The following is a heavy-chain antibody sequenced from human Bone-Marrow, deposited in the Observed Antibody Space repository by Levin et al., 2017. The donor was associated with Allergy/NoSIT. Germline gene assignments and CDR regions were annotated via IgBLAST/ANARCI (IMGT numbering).Heavy chain of an antibody. CDR2: ISSSSSTI. D-gene: IGHD2-15*01. CDR3: ARDRRKYCSGGSCYSGAGY. CDR1: GFTFSSYS. Sequence: GGSLRLSCAASGFTFSSYSMNWVRQAPGKGLEWVSYISSSSSTIYYADSVKGRFTISRDNAKNSLYLQMNSLRAEDTAVYYCARDRRKYCSGGSCYSGAGYWGQGTLVTVSS. V-gene: IGHV3-48*01. J-gene: IGHJ4*02.